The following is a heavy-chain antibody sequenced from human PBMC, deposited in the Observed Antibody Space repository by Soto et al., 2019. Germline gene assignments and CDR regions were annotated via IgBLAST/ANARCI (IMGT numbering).Heavy chain of an antibody. Sequence: QVQLVQSGAEVKKPGASVKVSCKASGYTFTSYYMHWVRQAPGQGLEWMGIINPSGGSTSYAQKFQGRVTMTRDTATSTGDMELSSLRSEDTAVYYCARDPTGYYYGGDYWGQGTLVTVSS. J-gene: IGHJ4*02. CDR2: INPSGGST. V-gene: IGHV1-46*01. CDR3: ARDPTGYYYGGDY. CDR1: GYTFTSYY. D-gene: IGHD3-22*01.